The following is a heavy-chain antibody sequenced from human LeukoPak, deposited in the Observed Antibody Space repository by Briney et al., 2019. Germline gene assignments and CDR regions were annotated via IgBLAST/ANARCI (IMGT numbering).Heavy chain of an antibody. D-gene: IGHD2-2*01. J-gene: IGHJ5*02. CDR2: INPNSGGT. CDR1: GYTFTGYY. V-gene: IGHV1-2*04. CDR3: ARAPYCSSTSCWIDP. Sequence: ASVKVSCKASGYTFTGYYMHWVRQAPGQGLEWMGWINPNSGGTNYAQKFQGWVTMTRDTSISTAYMELSRLRSDDTAVYYCARAPYCSSTSCWIDPWGQGTLVTVSS.